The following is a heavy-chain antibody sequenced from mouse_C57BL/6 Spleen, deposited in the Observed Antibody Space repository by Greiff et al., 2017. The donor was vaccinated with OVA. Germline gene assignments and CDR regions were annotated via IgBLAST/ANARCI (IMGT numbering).Heavy chain of an antibody. CDR3: ARKGTMGYAMDY. D-gene: IGHD3-3*01. CDR1: GFTFSDYG. J-gene: IGHJ4*01. CDR2: ISSGSSTI. Sequence: EVKVVESGGGLVKPGGSLKLSCAASGFTFSDYGMHWVRQAPEKGLEWVAYISSGSSTIYYADTVKGRFTISRDNAKNTLFLQMTSLRSDDTAMYYCARKGTMGYAMDYWGQGTSVTVSS. V-gene: IGHV5-17*01.